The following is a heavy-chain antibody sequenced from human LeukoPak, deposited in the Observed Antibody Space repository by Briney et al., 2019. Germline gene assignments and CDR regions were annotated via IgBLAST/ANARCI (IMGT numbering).Heavy chain of an antibody. CDR1: GGSSSNYF. D-gene: IGHD3-3*01. CDR3: ARGPRRGYYDFWSGYWAY. V-gene: IGHV4-34*01. Sequence: SETLSLTCAVYGGSSSNYFWSWIRQPPGKGLEWIGEINHSGGTNYNPSLKSRVTISVDTSKNQFSLKLSSVTAADTAVYYCARGPRRGYYDFWSGYWAYWGQGTLVTVSS. CDR2: INHSGGT. J-gene: IGHJ4*02.